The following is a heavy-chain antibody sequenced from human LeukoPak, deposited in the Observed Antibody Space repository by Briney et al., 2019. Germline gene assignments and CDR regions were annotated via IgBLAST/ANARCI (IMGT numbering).Heavy chain of an antibody. J-gene: IGHJ5*02. CDR2: ISSSSSYI. Sequence: GSLRLSCAAPGFTFSSYSMNWVRQAPGKGLEWVSSISSSSSYIYYADSVKGRFTISRDNAKNSLYLQTNSLRAEDTAVYYCARAPAAGEVGWFDPWGQGTLVTVSS. D-gene: IGHD2-2*01. CDR1: GFTFSSYS. V-gene: IGHV3-21*01. CDR3: ARAPAAGEVGWFDP.